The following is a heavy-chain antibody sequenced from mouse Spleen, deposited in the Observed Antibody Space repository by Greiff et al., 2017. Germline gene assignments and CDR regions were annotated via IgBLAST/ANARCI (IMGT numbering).Heavy chain of an antibody. CDR3: AIATYYAMDY. CDR2: ISYDGSN. D-gene: IGHD1-1*01. CDR1: GYSITSGYY. Sequence: ESGPGLVKPSQSLSLTCSVTGYSITSGYYWNWIRQFPGNKLEWMGYISYDGSNNYNPSLKNRISITRDTSKNQFFLKLNSVTTEDTATYYCAIATYYAMDYWGQGTSVTVSS. J-gene: IGHJ4*01. V-gene: IGHV3-6*01.